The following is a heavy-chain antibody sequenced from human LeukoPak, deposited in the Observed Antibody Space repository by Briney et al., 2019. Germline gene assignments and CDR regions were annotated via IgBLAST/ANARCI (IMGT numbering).Heavy chain of an antibody. Sequence: ASVKASCEASGYTFTGYYMHWVRQAPGQGLEWMGWINPNSGGTNYAQKFQGRVTMTRDTSISTAYMELSRLRSDDTAVYYCARDRRGSGSYLFDYWGQGTLVTVSS. J-gene: IGHJ4*02. D-gene: IGHD3-10*01. CDR2: INPNSGGT. CDR1: GYTFTGYY. CDR3: ARDRRGSGSYLFDY. V-gene: IGHV1-2*02.